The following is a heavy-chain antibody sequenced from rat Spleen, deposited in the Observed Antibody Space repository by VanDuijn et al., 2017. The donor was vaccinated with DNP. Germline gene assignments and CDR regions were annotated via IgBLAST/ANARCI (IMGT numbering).Heavy chain of an antibody. D-gene: IGHD1-11*01. Sequence: EVQLVESGGGLVQPGRSLKLSCAASGFTFSDYAMAWVRQAPGKGLEWVASINTDGGSTSYRDSVKGRFTISRDNAKSILYLQMDSLRSEDTATFYCTTDFERGYWGQGVMVTVSS. CDR1: GFTFSDYA. J-gene: IGHJ2*01. CDR3: TTDFERGY. CDR2: INTDGGST. V-gene: IGHV5-20*01.